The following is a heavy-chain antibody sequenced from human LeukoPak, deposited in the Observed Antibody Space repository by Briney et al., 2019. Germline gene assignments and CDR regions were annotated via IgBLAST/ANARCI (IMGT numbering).Heavy chain of an antibody. J-gene: IGHJ6*03. V-gene: IGHV4-61*02. D-gene: IGHD5-18*01. Sequence: KTSETLSLTCTVSGGSITSTTYYWSWIRQPAGKGPEWIGRIYTSGITAYNPSLESRVTISIDTSKNQFSLRLYSVAAADTAVYYCARERKDIQLWPKERYYYYMDVWGEGTTVTVSS. CDR3: ARERKDIQLWPKERYYYYMDV. CDR2: IYTSGIT. CDR1: GGSITSTTYY.